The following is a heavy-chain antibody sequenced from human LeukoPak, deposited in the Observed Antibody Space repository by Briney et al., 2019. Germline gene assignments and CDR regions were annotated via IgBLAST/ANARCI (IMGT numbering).Heavy chain of an antibody. CDR3: ARDGNYYDSSGYWDY. Sequence: ASVKVSCKASGYTFTSYGISWVRQAPGQGLEWMGWISAYNGNTNYAQKLQGRVTMTTDTSTRTAYMELRSLRSDDTAVYYCARDGNYYDSSGYWDYWGQGTLVTVSS. J-gene: IGHJ4*02. D-gene: IGHD3-22*01. V-gene: IGHV1-18*01. CDR2: ISAYNGNT. CDR1: GYTFTSYG.